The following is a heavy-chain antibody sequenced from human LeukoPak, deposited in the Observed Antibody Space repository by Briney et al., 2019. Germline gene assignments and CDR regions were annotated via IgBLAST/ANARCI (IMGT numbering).Heavy chain of an antibody. V-gene: IGHV3-11*06. D-gene: IGHD1-26*01. CDR1: GFTFSDYY. CDR3: ARDRYSWSHRYFDY. J-gene: IGHJ4*02. Sequence: GGPLRLSCAACGFTFSDYYMSWLRQAPGKRLERVSYISSSSSYKNYADSVKRRFTISRDNANNSLYLQMNSLRAEDTSVYYCARDRYSWSHRYFDYWGQGTLVTVSS. CDR2: ISSSSSYK.